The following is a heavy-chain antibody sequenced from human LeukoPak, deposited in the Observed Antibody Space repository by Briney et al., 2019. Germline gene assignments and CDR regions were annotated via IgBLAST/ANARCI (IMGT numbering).Heavy chain of an antibody. D-gene: IGHD2-2*01. CDR1: GFTFSSYG. Sequence: GGSLRLSCAASGFTFSSYGMHWVRQAPGKGLEWVAFIRYDGSNKYYADSVKGRFTISRDNSKNTLFLQMNSLRAEDTAVYYCAHGAMYQLDYWGQGTLVIVSS. J-gene: IGHJ4*02. V-gene: IGHV3-30*02. CDR2: IRYDGSNK. CDR3: AHGAMYQLDY.